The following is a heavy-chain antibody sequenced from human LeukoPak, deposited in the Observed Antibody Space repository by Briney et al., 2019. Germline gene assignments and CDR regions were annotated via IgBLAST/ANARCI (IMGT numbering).Heavy chain of an antibody. V-gene: IGHV3-9*01. CDR3: AKTYFSSSWYNWFDP. CDR2: ISWNSGSI. CDR1: GFTVSSNY. J-gene: IGHJ5*02. Sequence: GGSLRLSCAASGFTVSSNYMSWVRQAPGKGLEWVSGISWNSGSIGYADSVKGRFTISRDNAKNSLYLQMNSLRAEDTALYYCAKTYFSSSWYNWFDPWGQGTLVTVSS. D-gene: IGHD6-13*01.